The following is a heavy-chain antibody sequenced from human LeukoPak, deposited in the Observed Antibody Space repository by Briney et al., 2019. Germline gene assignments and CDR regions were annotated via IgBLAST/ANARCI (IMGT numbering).Heavy chain of an antibody. D-gene: IGHD2-21*02. CDR2: IYSGGAT. J-gene: IGHJ6*02. V-gene: IGHV3-53*01. CDR3: ARAHDSNYYSYGMDV. CDR1: GFTVSSNY. Sequence: GGSLRLSCAAFGFTVSSNYMSWVRQAPGKGLEWVSIIYSGGATYYADSVKGRFTISRDSCKNTLSLQMHSLRAKDTAVYYCARAHDSNYYSYGMDVWGQGTTVTVSS.